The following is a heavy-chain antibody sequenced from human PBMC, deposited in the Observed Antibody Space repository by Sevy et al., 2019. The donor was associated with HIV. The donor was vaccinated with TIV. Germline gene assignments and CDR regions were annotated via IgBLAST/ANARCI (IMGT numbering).Heavy chain of an antibody. J-gene: IGHJ4*02. Sequence: GGSLRLSCAASGFTFSSYGMHWVRQAPGKGLEWVAVIWYDGSNKYDADSVKGRFTISRDNSKNTLYLQMNSLRAEDTAVYYCARDSRITMVRGVTIDSWGQRTLVTVSS. CDR2: IWYDGSNK. CDR3: ARDSRITMVRGVTIDS. CDR1: GFTFSSYG. D-gene: IGHD3-10*01. V-gene: IGHV3-33*01.